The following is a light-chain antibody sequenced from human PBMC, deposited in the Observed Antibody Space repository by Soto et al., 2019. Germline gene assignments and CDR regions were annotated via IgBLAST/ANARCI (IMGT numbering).Light chain of an antibody. CDR2: EVS. V-gene: IGLV2-14*01. J-gene: IGLJ3*02. Sequence: QAVVTQPASVSGSPGQSITISCTGTGSDVGGYNYVSWYQQHPGKAPKLMIYEVSNRPSGVSNRFSGSKSGNTASLTISGLQAEDEADYYCSSYTTSSTHWVFGGGTKLTVL. CDR1: GSDVGGYNY. CDR3: SSYTTSSTHWV.